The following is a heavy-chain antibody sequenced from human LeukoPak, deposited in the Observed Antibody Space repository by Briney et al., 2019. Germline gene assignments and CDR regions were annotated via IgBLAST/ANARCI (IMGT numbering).Heavy chain of an antibody. V-gene: IGHV4-59*01. Sequence: SETLSLTCTVSGGSTSGYYWSWIRQPPGKGLEWIGYIFYSGSTTYNPSLKSRVTISQDTSKNQVSLMLSSVTAADTAVYYCARALQNYYYGMDVWGQGTSVTVSS. J-gene: IGHJ6*02. CDR2: IFYSGST. CDR3: ARALQNYYYGMDV. CDR1: GGSTSGYY.